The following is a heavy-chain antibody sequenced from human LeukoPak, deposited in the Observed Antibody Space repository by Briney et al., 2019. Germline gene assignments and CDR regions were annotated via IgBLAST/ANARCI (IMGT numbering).Heavy chain of an antibody. CDR1: GFTFSTYA. Sequence: PGGSLRLSCAASGFTFSTYAMSWVRQAAGKGLNWVASISGSGDSAYYADSVKGRFTISRDNSKNTLFLQMNSLRAEDTAVYYCAKLPSFFGVTGTYYFDSWGQGTLVTVSS. D-gene: IGHD6-19*01. CDR3: AKLPSFFGVTGTYYFDS. CDR2: ISGSGDSA. J-gene: IGHJ4*02. V-gene: IGHV3-23*01.